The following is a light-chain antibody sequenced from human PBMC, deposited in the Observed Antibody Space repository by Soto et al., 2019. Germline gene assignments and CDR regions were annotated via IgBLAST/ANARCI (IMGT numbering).Light chain of an antibody. CDR1: SSDVGGYNY. CDR2: EVS. V-gene: IGLV2-8*01. J-gene: IGLJ1*01. CDR3: SAYAGSIFV. Sequence: QSVLTQPPSASGSPGQSITISCTGTSSDVGGYNYVSWYQQHPGKAPKLMIYEVSKRPSGVPDRFSGSKSVNTASLTVSGLQAEDEADYYCSAYAGSIFVFGTGTKVTVL.